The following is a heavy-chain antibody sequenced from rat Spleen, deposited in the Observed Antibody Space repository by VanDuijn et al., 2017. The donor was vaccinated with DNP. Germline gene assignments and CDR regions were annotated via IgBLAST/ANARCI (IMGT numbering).Heavy chain of an antibody. Sequence: QVQLQQSGAELAKPGSSVKISCKASGYTFTTYYIGWIKQTTGQGLEYIGYINTGSGGTNYNEKFKGKATLTVDKSSSTAFMQLSSLTPDVSAVYYCARSWVGVRGIWFAYWGQVTLVTVSS. D-gene: IGHD4-3*01. CDR2: INTGSGGT. CDR1: GYTFTTYY. CDR3: ARSWVGVRGIWFAY. J-gene: IGHJ3*01. V-gene: IGHV1-43*01.